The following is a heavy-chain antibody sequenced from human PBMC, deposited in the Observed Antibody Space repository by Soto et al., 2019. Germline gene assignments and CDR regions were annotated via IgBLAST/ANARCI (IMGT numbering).Heavy chain of an antibody. D-gene: IGHD5-12*01. V-gene: IGHV3-23*01. CDR1: GFTFSTYA. CDR2: ISNSGHST. J-gene: IGHJ5*02. Sequence: PGGSLRLSCAASGFTFSTYAMNWVRLAPGKGLEWVSVISNSGHSTFYADSVKGRFTISRDNSKNTLYLQMKSLRADDTAAYYCAKGGPTFLNWFGLWGQGALVTVSS. CDR3: AKGGPTFLNWFGL.